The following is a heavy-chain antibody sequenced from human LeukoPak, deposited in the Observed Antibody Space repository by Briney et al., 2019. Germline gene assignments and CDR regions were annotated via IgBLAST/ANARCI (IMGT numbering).Heavy chain of an antibody. CDR3: ARGGWELPEGSLDY. CDR2: INHSGST. J-gene: IGHJ4*02. CDR1: GGSFSGYY. D-gene: IGHD1-26*01. Sequence: SETLSLTCAVYGGSFSGYYWSWIRQPPGKGLEWIGEINHSGSTNYNPSLKSRVTISVDTSKNQFSLKLSSVTAADTAVYYCARGGWELPEGSLDYWGQGTLVIVSS. V-gene: IGHV4-34*01.